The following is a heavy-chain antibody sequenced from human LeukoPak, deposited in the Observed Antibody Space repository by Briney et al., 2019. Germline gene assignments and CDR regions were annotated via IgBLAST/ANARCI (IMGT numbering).Heavy chain of an antibody. J-gene: IGHJ4*02. CDR3: ARSKYYGSGSFDY. CDR2: ISYDGSNK. Sequence: GRSLRLSCAASGFTFSSYAMHWVRQAPGKGLEWVAVISYDGSNKYYADSVKGRFTISRDNSKNTLYLQMNSLRAEDTAVYYCARSKYYGSGSFDYWGQGTLVTVSS. D-gene: IGHD3-10*01. V-gene: IGHV3-30-3*01. CDR1: GFTFSSYA.